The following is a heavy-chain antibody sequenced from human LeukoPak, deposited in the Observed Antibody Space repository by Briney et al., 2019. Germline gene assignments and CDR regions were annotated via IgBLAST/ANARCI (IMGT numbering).Heavy chain of an antibody. CDR2: IYYSGST. V-gene: IGHV4-59*01. J-gene: IGHJ6*02. CDR1: GGSISSYY. CDR3: ARGRSNGMDV. Sequence: SETLSLTCTVSGGSISSYYWSWIRQPPGKGLEWIGYIYYSGSTNYNPSLKSRVTISVDTSKNQFSLKLSSVTAADTAVYYCARGRSNGMDVWGQGTTVTVPS.